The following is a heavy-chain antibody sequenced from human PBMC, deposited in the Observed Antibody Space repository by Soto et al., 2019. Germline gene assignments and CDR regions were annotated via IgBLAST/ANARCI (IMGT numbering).Heavy chain of an antibody. CDR1: GGTFSSYA. CDR2: IIPIFGTA. V-gene: IGHV1-69*06. D-gene: IGHD6-6*01. J-gene: IGHJ1*01. CDR3: ARDWVAVKQLGRAENFQH. Sequence: QVQLVQSGAEVKKPGSSVKVSCKASGGTFSSYAISWVRQAPGQGLEWMGGIIPIFGTANYAQKFQGRVTITADKSTSTAYMELSSLRSEDTAVYYCARDWVAVKQLGRAENFQHWGQGTLVTVSS.